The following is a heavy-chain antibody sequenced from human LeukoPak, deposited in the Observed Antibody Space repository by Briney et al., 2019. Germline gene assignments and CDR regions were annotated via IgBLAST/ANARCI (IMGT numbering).Heavy chain of an antibody. CDR1: GGSISSSSYY. D-gene: IGHD3-22*01. J-gene: IGHJ4*02. Sequence: SETLSLTCTVSGGSISSSSYYWGWIRQPPGKGLEWIGSIYYGENTYYNPSLKSRVTISIDTSKNQFYLKLSSLTAADTAVYYCARRDDSSGYHKIFDYWGPGTLVTVSS. CDR3: ARRDDSSGYHKIFDY. CDR2: IYYGENT. V-gene: IGHV4-39*01.